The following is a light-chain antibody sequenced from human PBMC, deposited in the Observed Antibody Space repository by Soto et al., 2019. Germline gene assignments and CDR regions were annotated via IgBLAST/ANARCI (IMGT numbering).Light chain of an antibody. CDR3: SSYTSSTLWV. CDR2: EVG. Sequence: QSALTQPASVSGSPGQSITISCTGTSSDIGGYDYVSWFQQHPGKAPKLMIYEVGNRPSGVSNRFSGSKSGNTASLTISGLQADAEADYYCSSYTSSTLWVFGTGTKLTVL. CDR1: SSDIGGYDY. V-gene: IGLV2-14*01. J-gene: IGLJ1*01.